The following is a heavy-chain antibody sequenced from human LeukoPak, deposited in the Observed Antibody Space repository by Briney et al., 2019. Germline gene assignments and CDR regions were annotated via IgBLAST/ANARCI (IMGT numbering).Heavy chain of an antibody. Sequence: GGSLRLSCAASGFTFSSYAMSWVRQSPGKGLECVSAMSDSGGSTYYTDSVKGRFTISRDNSKNTLYLQMNSLRAEDTAVYYCAKGGGSSYNYYFDYWGQGTLATVSS. CDR2: MSDSGGST. J-gene: IGHJ4*02. CDR1: GFTFSSYA. CDR3: AKGGGSSYNYYFDY. V-gene: IGHV3-23*01. D-gene: IGHD2-15*01.